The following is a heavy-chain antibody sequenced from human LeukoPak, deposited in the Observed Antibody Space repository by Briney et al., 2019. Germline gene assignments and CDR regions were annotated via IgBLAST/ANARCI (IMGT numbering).Heavy chain of an antibody. CDR2: IYSGGST. CDR1: GFTVSSNY. J-gene: IGHJ4*02. D-gene: IGHD1-26*01. Sequence: GGSLRLSCAASGFTVSSNYMSWVRQAPGKGLEWVSVIYSGGSTYYADSVKGRFTISRDNAKNSLYLQMNSLRAEDTALYYCAKKSGSYFSFDYWGQGTLVTVSS. V-gene: IGHV3-53*05. CDR3: AKKSGSYFSFDY.